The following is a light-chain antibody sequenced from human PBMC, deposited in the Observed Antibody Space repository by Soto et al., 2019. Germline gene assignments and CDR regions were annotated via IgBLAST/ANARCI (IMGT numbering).Light chain of an antibody. V-gene: IGKV3-11*01. J-gene: IGKJ4*01. CDR3: QQRSNWPLT. CDR2: DVS. CDR1: PTARSY. Sequence: IVLTQSPATLSLSPEERATLSCRASPTARSYLAWYQQKPGQAPRLLIYDVSNRATGVPARFSGSGSETDFSLTISSLEPEDFAVYYCQQRSNWPLTFGGGTKVDIK.